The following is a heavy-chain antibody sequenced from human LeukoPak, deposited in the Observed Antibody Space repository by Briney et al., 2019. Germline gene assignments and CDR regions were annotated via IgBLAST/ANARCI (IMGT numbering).Heavy chain of an antibody. CDR3: ARDLSFTISGVVSIGTDGFDP. J-gene: IGHJ5*02. D-gene: IGHD3-3*01. CDR1: GYTFTTSG. V-gene: IGHV1-18*01. Sequence: ASVKVSCKASGYTFTTSGISWVRQAPGQGLEWMGWISAYNGNTNYAQNLQGRVTMTTDTSTSTAYMELRSLRSDDTAMYYCARDLSFTISGVVSIGTDGFDPWGQGTLVTVSS. CDR2: ISAYNGNT.